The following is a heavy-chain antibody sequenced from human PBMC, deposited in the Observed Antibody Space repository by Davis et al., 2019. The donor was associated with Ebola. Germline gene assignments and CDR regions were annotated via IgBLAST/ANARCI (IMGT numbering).Heavy chain of an antibody. J-gene: IGHJ6*02. V-gene: IGHV4-30-4*01. CDR3: ARDSGGYCSSTSCYYYYGMDV. CDR1: GGSISSGDYY. D-gene: IGHD2-2*01. CDR2: IYYSGST. Sequence: MPSETLSLTCTVSGGSISSGDYYWSWLRQPPGKGLEWIGHIYYSGSTYYNPSLKSRVTISVDTSKNQFSLKLSSVTAADTAVYYCARDSGGYCSSTSCYYYYGMDVWGQGTTVTVSS.